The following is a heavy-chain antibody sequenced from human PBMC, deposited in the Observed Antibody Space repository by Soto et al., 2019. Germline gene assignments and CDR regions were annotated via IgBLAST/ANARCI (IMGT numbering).Heavy chain of an antibody. J-gene: IGHJ6*02. CDR3: ARAGCDGGTCYTLVGLRYGMDV. D-gene: IGHD2-15*01. Sequence: QVQLVESGGGVVQPGRSLRLSCAASGFTFSSYAMYWVRQAPGKGLEWMAIISYDGNNKHYVDSVKGRFTIARDNSQNTLYLQINSLGAEDTAVYYCARAGCDGGTCYTLVGLRYGMDVWGQGTTVTVSS. CDR2: ISYDGNNK. CDR1: GFTFSSYA. V-gene: IGHV3-30-3*01.